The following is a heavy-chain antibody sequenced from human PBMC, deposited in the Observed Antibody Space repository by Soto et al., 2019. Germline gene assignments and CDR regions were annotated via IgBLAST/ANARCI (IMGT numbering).Heavy chain of an antibody. V-gene: IGHV3-23*01. CDR1: GFTFSSYA. CDR3: AKDSWIAVAGTGYDY. CDR2: ISGSGGST. D-gene: IGHD6-19*01. J-gene: IGHJ4*02. Sequence: GGSLRLSCAASGFTFSSYAMSWVRQAPGKGLEWVSAISGSGGSTYYADSVKGRFTISRDNSKNTLYLQMNSLRAEDTAVYYCAKDSWIAVAGTGYDYWGQGTLVTVSS.